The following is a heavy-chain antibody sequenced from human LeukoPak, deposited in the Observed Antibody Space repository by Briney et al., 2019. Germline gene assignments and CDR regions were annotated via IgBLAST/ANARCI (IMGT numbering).Heavy chain of an antibody. V-gene: IGHV3-23*01. J-gene: IGHJ4*02. Sequence: GGSLRLSCAASGFTFSSYAMSWVRQAPGKGLEWVSGIGATDVSTFYGDSVKGRFTMSRDNSKNTLYLRMDSLRAEDTAVYYCAKDQGGYSAYGHLDYWGQGTLVTVSS. D-gene: IGHD5-12*01. CDR2: IGATDVST. CDR3: AKDQGGYSAYGHLDY. CDR1: GFTFSSYA.